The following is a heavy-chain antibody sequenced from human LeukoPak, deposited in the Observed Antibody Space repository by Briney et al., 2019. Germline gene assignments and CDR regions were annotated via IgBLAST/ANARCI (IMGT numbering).Heavy chain of an antibody. Sequence: SETLSLTCTVSGGSISSYYWSWIRQPPGKGLEWIGYIYTSGSTNYNPSLKSRVTISVGTSKNQFSLKLSSVTAADTAVYYCARRASGSYSFDYWGQGTLVTVSS. J-gene: IGHJ4*02. D-gene: IGHD1-26*01. CDR3: ARRASGSYSFDY. CDR1: GGSISSYY. V-gene: IGHV4-4*09. CDR2: IYTSGST.